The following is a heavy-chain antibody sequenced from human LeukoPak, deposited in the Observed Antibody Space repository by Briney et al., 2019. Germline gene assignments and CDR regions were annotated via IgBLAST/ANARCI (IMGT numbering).Heavy chain of an antibody. J-gene: IGHJ3*02. CDR3: ACLTTADAFDI. V-gene: IGHV4-4*02. Sequence: PSGTLSLTCAVSGGSISSHDWWTWVRQAPGEGLEWIGEIYHSGSSNYNPSLKSRVTISVDTSKNQFSLKLSSVTAADTAVYYCACLTTADAFDIWGQGTMVTVSS. CDR1: GGSISSHDW. CDR2: IYHSGSS. D-gene: IGHD3-22*01.